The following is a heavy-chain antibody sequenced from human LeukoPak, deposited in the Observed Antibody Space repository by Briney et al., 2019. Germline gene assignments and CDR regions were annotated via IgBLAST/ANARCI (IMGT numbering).Heavy chain of an antibody. V-gene: IGHV3-23*01. CDR1: VFTFSSYA. CDR3: ARKIGTVAADPFDY. CDR2: IGGSGGSR. J-gene: IGHJ4*02. Sequence: GGSLRLSCAASVFTFSSYAMSWVRQAPGKGLERVTDIGGSGGSRYYADSVRGRFTISRDNSKNTLYVQMNSLRAEDTAVYYCARKIGTVAADPFDYWGQGTLVSVSS. D-gene: IGHD6-13*01.